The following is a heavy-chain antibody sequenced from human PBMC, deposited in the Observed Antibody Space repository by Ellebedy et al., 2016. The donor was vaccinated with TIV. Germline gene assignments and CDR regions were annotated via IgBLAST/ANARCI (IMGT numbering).Heavy chain of an antibody. CDR1: GYTFTGYF. D-gene: IGHD6-19*01. J-gene: IGHJ4*02. CDR2: INPSVGST. V-gene: IGHV1-46*04. Sequence: AASVKVSCKASGYTFTGYFMHWVRQAPGQGLEWMGIINPSVGSTTYAQKLQGRVTMTRDTSTSTVYMELSSLRSEDTAVYYCARARSSGWLHTPDYWGQGTLVTVSS. CDR3: ARARSSGWLHTPDY.